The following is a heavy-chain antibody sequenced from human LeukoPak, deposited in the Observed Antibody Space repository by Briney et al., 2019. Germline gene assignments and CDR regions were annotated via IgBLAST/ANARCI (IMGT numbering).Heavy chain of an antibody. J-gene: IGHJ4*02. CDR2: IHHNGGT. CDR1: GGSFSGDY. V-gene: IGHV4-34*01. D-gene: IGHD6-19*01. Sequence: PSETLSPTCAAYGGSFSGDYWSWIRQPPGKGLEWIGEIHHNGGTNFSPSLKSRVAMSLDTSKNQVSLNLNSVTAADTAVYYCARGATPYGSGWLSIDWGQGTLVTVSS. CDR3: ARGATPYGSGWLSID.